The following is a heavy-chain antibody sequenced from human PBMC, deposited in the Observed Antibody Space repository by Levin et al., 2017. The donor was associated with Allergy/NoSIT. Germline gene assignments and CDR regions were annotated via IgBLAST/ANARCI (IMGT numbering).Heavy chain of an antibody. CDR3: ARGITRVGGRSSSWSRGAWFDP. V-gene: IGHV4-34*01. D-gene: IGHD6-13*01. CDR1: GGSFSGYY. CDR2: INHSGST. J-gene: IGHJ5*02. Sequence: GSLRLSCAVYGGSFSGYYWSWIRQPPGKGLEWIGEINHSGSTNYNPSLKSRVTISVDTSKNQFSLKLSSVTAADTAVYYCARGITRVGGRSSSWSRGAWFDPWGQGTLVTVSS.